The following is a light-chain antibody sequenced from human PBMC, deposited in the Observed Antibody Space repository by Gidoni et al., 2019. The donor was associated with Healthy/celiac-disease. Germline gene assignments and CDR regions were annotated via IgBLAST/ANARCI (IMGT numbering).Light chain of an antibody. CDR2: GAS. CDR1: QSVSSSY. Sequence: EIVLTQSPGTLSLSPGERATLSCRASQSVSSSYLAWYQQKPGQAPRLLIYGASSSATGIPDRFSGSGSGTDFTLTISRLEPEDFAVYYCQQYGSSSWTFGQXTKVEIK. CDR3: QQYGSSSWT. V-gene: IGKV3-20*01. J-gene: IGKJ1*01.